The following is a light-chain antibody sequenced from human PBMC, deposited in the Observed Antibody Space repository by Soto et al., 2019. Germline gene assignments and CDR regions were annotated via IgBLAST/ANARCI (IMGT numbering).Light chain of an antibody. CDR1: QTIRSW. J-gene: IGKJ1*01. Sequence: DIQSTQSPSTLSGDVRDRGTITCRASQTIRSWLAWYQQKPGKAPKLLIYKASTLKSGVPSRFSGSGSGTEFTLTISSLQPDDFATYYCQHYNSYSEAFGQGTKVDI. CDR3: QHYNSYSEA. CDR2: KAS. V-gene: IGKV1-5*03.